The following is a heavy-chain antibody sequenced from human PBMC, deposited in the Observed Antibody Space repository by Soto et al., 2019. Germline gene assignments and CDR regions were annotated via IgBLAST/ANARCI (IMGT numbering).Heavy chain of an antibody. D-gene: IGHD3-16*01. V-gene: IGHV3-30*18. CDR3: AKGGGDQRYCDY. Sequence: QVQLVDSGGGVVQPGRSLRLSCTGSGFTFSNYGMHWVRQAPGKGLEWVAIISHDGSNKYYAASVKDRFTISRDNSKKTVYLQRSSLGAEDTAVYYCAKGGGDQRYCDYWGQGTLVIVSS. J-gene: IGHJ4*02. CDR2: ISHDGSNK. CDR1: GFTFSNYG.